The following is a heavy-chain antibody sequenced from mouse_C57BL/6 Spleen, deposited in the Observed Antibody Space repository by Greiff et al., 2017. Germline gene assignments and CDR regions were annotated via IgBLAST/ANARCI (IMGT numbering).Heavy chain of an antibody. V-gene: IGHV1-55*01. D-gene: IGHD6-5*01. CDR2: IYPGSGST. CDR3: AYALVAY. J-gene: IGHJ3*01. CDR1: GYTFTSYW. Sequence: VQLQQSGAELVKPGASVKMSCKASGYTFTSYWITWVKQRPGQGLEWIGDIYPGSGSTNYNEKFKGKATLTVDTSSSTAYMQLSSLTSEDSAVYYCAYALVAYWGQGTLVTVSA.